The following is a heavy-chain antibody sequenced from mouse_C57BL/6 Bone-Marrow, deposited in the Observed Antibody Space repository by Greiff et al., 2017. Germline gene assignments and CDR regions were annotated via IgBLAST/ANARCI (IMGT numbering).Heavy chain of an antibody. Sequence: EVQGVESGGDLVKPGGSLKLSCAASGFTFSSYGMSWVRQTPDKRLEWVATISSGGSYTYYPDSLKGRFTISRDNAKNTLYLQMSSLKSEDTAMYYCARQGYYSNSYAMDYWGQGTSVTVSS. CDR2: ISSGGSYT. D-gene: IGHD2-5*01. J-gene: IGHJ4*01. CDR3: ARQGYYSNSYAMDY. V-gene: IGHV5-6*01. CDR1: GFTFSSYG.